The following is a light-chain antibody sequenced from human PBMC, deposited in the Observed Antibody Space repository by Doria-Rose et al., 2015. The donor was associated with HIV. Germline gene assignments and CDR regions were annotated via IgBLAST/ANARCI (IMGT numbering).Light chain of an antibody. Sequence: TQSPGTLSLSPGERATLSCRASQSFSSTYLAWYQQEPGQAPSLPIYDGSTRATDIPDRFSASGSGTDSTLTINRLEPEDFALYYCHQYGTSWTFGQGTKVEI. J-gene: IGKJ1*01. CDR3: HQYGTSWT. CDR2: DGS. V-gene: IGKV3-20*01. CDR1: QSFSSTY.